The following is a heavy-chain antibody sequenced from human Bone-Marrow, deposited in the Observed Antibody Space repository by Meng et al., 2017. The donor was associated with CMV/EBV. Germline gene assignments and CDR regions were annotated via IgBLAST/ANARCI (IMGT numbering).Heavy chain of an antibody. Sequence: ASMKVSCKASGYTFTSYDINWVRQATGQGLEWMGWMNPNSGNTGYAQKFQGRVTMTRNTSISTAYMELSSLRSEDTAVYYCARGRRSITIFGVVIVHGMDVWGQGTTVTVSS. V-gene: IGHV1-8*01. CDR2: MNPNSGNT. J-gene: IGHJ6*02. D-gene: IGHD3-3*01. CDR3: ARGRRSITIFGVVIVHGMDV. CDR1: GYTFTSYD.